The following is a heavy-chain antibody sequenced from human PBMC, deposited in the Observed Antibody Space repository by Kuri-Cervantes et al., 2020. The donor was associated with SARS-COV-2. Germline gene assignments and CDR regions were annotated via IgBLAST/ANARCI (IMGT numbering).Heavy chain of an antibody. Sequence: SETLSLTCTVSGGSISSYYWSWIRQPPGKGLEWIGYIYYSGSTNYNPSLKSRVTISVDTSKNQFSLKLSSVTAADTAVYYCARADVYYYDSRGLGAFDIWGQGTMVT. J-gene: IGHJ3*02. V-gene: IGHV4-59*01. CDR1: GGSISSYY. D-gene: IGHD3-22*01. CDR3: ARADVYYYDSRGLGAFDI. CDR2: IYYSGST.